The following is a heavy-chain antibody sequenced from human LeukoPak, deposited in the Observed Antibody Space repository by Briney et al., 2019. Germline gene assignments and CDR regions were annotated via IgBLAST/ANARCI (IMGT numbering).Heavy chain of an antibody. CDR3: ARMNCSRTSCHDSTRALFDY. CDR1: GFTFSNYA. V-gene: IGHV3-30*04. J-gene: IGHJ4*02. CDR2: MSYDGSNK. Sequence: GRSLRLSCAASGFTFSNYAMHWVRQAPGKGLEWVAVMSYDGSNKYYVDSVKGRFTISRDNAKDTLYLQMNSLRAEDTAVYYCARMNCSRTSCHDSTRALFDYWGQGTLVTVSS. D-gene: IGHD2-2*01.